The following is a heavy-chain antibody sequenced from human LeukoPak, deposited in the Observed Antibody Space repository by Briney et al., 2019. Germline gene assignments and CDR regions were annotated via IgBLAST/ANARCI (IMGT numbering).Heavy chain of an antibody. D-gene: IGHD6-19*01. J-gene: IGHJ4*02. Sequence: PGGSLRLSCAASGFTFSSYAMHWVRQAPGKGLEWVAVISYDGSNKYYADSVKGRFTISRDNSKNTLYLQMNSLRAEDTAVYYCARDIAAVAGNLDYWGQGTLVTVSS. CDR2: ISYDGSNK. CDR1: GFTFSSYA. V-gene: IGHV3-30-3*01. CDR3: ARDIAAVAGNLDY.